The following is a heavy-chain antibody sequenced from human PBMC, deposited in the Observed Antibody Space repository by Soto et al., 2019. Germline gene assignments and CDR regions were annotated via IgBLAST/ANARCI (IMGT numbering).Heavy chain of an antibody. CDR2: IIPIFGTA. D-gene: IGHD2-15*01. CDR3: ARSQGGSSSLDIYYYYYYGMDV. CDR1: GGTFSSYA. V-gene: IGHV1-69*01. J-gene: IGHJ6*02. Sequence: QVQLVQSGAEVKKPGSSVKVSCKAPGGTFSSYAISWVRQAPGQGLEWMGGIIPIFGTAKYAQKLQGRVTNTADESTSTGYIELSRLRSADTAVYYCARSQGGSSSLDIYYYYYYGMDVWGQGTTVTVSS.